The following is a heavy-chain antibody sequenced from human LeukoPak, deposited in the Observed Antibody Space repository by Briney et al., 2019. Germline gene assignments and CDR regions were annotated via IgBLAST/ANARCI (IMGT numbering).Heavy chain of an antibody. D-gene: IGHD4-23*01. CDR2: LYNTRNT. J-gene: IGHJ4*02. V-gene: IGHV4-59*08. Sequence: SETLSLTCTVSGASISSYYWSWIRQPPGKGLEWIGYLYNTRNTYYNPSLKSRVTISVDTSKNQFSLKVSSVTAADTAVYYCARHETTVVTPDYFDYWGQGTLVTVSS. CDR3: ARHETTVVTPDYFDY. CDR1: GASISSYY.